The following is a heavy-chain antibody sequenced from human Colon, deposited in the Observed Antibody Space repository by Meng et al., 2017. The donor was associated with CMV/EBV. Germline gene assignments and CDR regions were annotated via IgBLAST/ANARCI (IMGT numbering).Heavy chain of an antibody. V-gene: IGHV4-4*07. D-gene: IGHD3-10*01. Sequence: VQLQESGPGLVKPSATLSLPCTVSGGSISGHYWTWIRRPAGEGLQWLGRIYSNGRIDENYSLRSRVTISVDTSKNQLPLRLTSVTAADTAVYYCGRAGARGVPIDVWGRGTLVTVSS. CDR2: IYSNGRI. J-gene: IGHJ1*01. CDR3: GRAGARGVPIDV. CDR1: GGSISGHY.